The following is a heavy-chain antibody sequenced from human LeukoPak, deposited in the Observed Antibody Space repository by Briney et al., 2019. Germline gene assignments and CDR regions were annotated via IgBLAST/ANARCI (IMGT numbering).Heavy chain of an antibody. CDR2: IYHIGST. D-gene: IGHD1-20*01. CDR1: GYSISRGYY. Sequence: SETLSLTCGVSGYSISRGYYWAWIRQPPGKGLEWIGTIYHIGSTYYNPSLESRVTISVDTSKNEFPLNLNSMTDEATAVYYCARPGWIITSGIDYWGPGALVTVSS. J-gene: IGHJ4*02. CDR3: ARPGWIITSGIDY. V-gene: IGHV4-38-2*01.